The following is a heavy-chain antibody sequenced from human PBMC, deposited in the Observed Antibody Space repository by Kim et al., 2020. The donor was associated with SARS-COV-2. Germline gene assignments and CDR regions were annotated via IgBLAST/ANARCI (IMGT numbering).Heavy chain of an antibody. CDR1: GDSISGYY. CDR3: ARHLGAPAMAFYS. D-gene: IGHD5-18*01. CDR2: IYSSGST. V-gene: IGHV4-59*08. J-gene: IGHJ4*02. Sequence: SETLSLTCSVSGDSISGYYWSWIRQPPGKGLEWIGYIYSSGSTQYNPSLSSRVTLSLDTSNHVFSLKLTSVTAADTAVYHCARHLGAPAMAFYSWVQGT.